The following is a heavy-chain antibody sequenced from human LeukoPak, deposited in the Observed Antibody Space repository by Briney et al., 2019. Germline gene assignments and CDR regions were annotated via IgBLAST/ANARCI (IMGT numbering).Heavy chain of an antibody. CDR2: ISSSSSYI. V-gene: IGHV3-21*01. Sequence: GGSLRLSCAASGFTFSSYSMNWVRQAPGKGLEWVSSISSSSSYIYYADSVKGRFTISRDNAKNSLYLRMNSLRAEDTAVYYCARVGSAAVDYWGQGTLVTVSS. CDR1: GFTFSSYS. CDR3: ARVGSAAVDY. J-gene: IGHJ4*02. D-gene: IGHD2-15*01.